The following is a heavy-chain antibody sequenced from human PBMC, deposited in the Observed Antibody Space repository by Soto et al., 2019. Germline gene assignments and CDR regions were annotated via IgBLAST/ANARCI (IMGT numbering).Heavy chain of an antibody. J-gene: IGHJ4*02. Sequence: EVQLVESGGGLVQPGGSLRLSCAASGFTFSTYWMTWVRQPPGKGLEWVANMDQDGSETYYVDSVRGRFTVSRDNAKNSLYLQMNSPRVEDTAVYYCVCGGNFFIDWGQGTLVTVSP. D-gene: IGHD3-16*01. CDR1: GFTFSTYW. V-gene: IGHV3-7*01. CDR2: MDQDGSET. CDR3: VCGGNFFID.